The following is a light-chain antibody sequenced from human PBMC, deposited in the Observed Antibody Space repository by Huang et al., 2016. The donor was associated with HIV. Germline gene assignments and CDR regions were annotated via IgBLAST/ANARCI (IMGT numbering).Light chain of an antibody. CDR1: QSVSSN. CDR3: QQYNNSPS. J-gene: IGKJ1*01. V-gene: IGKV3-15*01. Sequence: EIVMTQSPATLSVSPGERATLSCRASQSVSSNLAWYQQKPGQAPRLLIYGASTRATGIPARFSGSGYGTEFTLTISSLQSEDFAVYYCQQYNNSPSFGQGTKVEIK. CDR2: GAS.